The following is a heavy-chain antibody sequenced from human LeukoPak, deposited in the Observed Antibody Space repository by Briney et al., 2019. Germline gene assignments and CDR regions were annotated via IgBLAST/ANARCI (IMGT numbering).Heavy chain of an antibody. D-gene: IGHD3-22*01. V-gene: IGHV3-30*04. CDR2: ISYDGSNK. CDR3: ARDAHDNEVTMIVVVMWYFDY. CDR1: GFTFSSYA. Sequence: GGSLRLSCAASGFTFSSYAMHWVRQAPGKGLEWVAVISYDGSNKYYADSVKGRFTISRDNSKNTLYLQMNSLRAEDTAVYYCARDAHDNEVTMIVVVMWYFDYWGQGTLVTVSS. J-gene: IGHJ4*02.